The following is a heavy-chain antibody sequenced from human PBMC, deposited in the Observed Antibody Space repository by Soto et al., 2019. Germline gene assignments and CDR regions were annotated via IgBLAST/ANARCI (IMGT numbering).Heavy chain of an antibody. J-gene: IGHJ5*02. V-gene: IGHV2-5*02. CDR3: AHSRGEDWFDP. D-gene: IGHD3-16*01. CDR2: IYWDDDK. CDR1: GFSLTTSGVG. Sequence: QITLKESGPPLVKSTQTLTLTCTFSGFSLTTSGVGVGWIRQPPGKALEWLALIYWDDDKRYSPSLKSRLTITKDTSKNQVVLMMTNMDPVDTATYYCAHSRGEDWFDPWGQGTLVTVSS.